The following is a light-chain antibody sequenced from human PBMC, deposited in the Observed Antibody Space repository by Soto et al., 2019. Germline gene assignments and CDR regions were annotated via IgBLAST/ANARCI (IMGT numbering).Light chain of an antibody. CDR1: QSVSSSY. Sequence: EIVLTQSPGTLSLSPGERATLSCRASQSVSSSYLAWYQQKPGQAPRLLIYGASSRATCIPDSFSGSGSGTDFTLTISRLEPEDFAVYYCQQYGSSPTWTFGQGTKVEIK. CDR2: GAS. CDR3: QQYGSSPTWT. J-gene: IGKJ1*01. V-gene: IGKV3-20*01.